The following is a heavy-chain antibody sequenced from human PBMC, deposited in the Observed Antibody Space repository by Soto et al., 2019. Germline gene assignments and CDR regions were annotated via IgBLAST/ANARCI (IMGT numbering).Heavy chain of an antibody. Sequence: AGGSLRLSCAASGFTFSSYWMSWVRQAPGKGLEWVANIKQDGSEKYYVDSVKGRFTISRDNAKNSLYLQMNSLRAEDTAVYYCARDPPLDSNTAMAPDYWGQGTLVTVSS. J-gene: IGHJ4*02. D-gene: IGHD5-18*01. CDR1: GFTFSSYW. V-gene: IGHV3-7*05. CDR3: ARDPPLDSNTAMAPDY. CDR2: IKQDGSEK.